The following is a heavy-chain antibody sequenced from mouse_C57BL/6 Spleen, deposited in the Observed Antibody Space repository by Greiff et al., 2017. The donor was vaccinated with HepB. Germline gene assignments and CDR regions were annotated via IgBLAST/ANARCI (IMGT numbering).Heavy chain of an antibody. Sequence: QVQLKQSGAELVRPGTSVKLSCKASGYAFTNYLIEWVKQRPGQGLEWIGVINPGSGGTNYNEKFKGKATLTADKSYSTAYMQLSSLTSEDSAVYFCARWDYDYVGFDGWGTGTTVTVSS. CDR2: INPGSGGT. V-gene: IGHV1-54*01. CDR1: GYAFTNYL. J-gene: IGHJ1*03. CDR3: ARWDYDYVGFDG. D-gene: IGHD2-4*01.